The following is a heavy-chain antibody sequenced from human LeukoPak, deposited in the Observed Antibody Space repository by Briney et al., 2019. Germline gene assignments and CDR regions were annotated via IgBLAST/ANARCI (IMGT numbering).Heavy chain of an antibody. J-gene: IGHJ6*02. Sequence: GASVTVSCKASGYTFTSYDINWVRQATGKGLEWMGWMNPNSGNTGYAQKFQGRVTMTRNTSISTAYMELSSLRSEDTAVYYCARLLRVQLWLLNYYYGMDVWGQGTTVTVSS. CDR2: MNPNSGNT. CDR1: GYTFTSYD. D-gene: IGHD5-18*01. V-gene: IGHV1-8*01. CDR3: ARLLRVQLWLLNYYYGMDV.